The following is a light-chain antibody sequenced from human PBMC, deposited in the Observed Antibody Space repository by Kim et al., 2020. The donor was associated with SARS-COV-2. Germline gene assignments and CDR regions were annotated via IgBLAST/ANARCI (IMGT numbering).Light chain of an antibody. J-gene: IGKJ4*01. CDR2: GAS. V-gene: IGKV1-27*01. CDR1: QGISNN. Sequence: DIQMTQSPSSLSASVGDRVTITCRASQGISNNLAWYQQKPGKVPKLLISGASTSRSGVPSRFSGGGSGTDFTLTISSLQPEDVGTYSCHQYNSVPLTFGGGTKIDIK. CDR3: HQYNSVPLT.